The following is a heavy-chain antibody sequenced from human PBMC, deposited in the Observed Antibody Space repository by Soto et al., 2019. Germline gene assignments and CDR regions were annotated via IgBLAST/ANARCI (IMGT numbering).Heavy chain of an antibody. Sequence: PSETLSLTCAVYGGSFSGYYWSWIRQPPGKGLEWIGEINHSGSTNYNPSLKSRVTISVDTSKNQFSLKLSSVTAADTAVYYCARGPYCRGGSCYSYYYYGMDVWGQGTTVTVSS. V-gene: IGHV4-34*01. CDR2: INHSGST. CDR3: ARGPYCRGGSCYSYYYYGMDV. D-gene: IGHD2-15*01. CDR1: GGSFSGYY. J-gene: IGHJ6*02.